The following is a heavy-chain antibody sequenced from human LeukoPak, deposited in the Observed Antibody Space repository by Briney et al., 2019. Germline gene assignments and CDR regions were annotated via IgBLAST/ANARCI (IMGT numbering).Heavy chain of an antibody. J-gene: IGHJ4*02. CDR2: IYHSGST. CDR1: GGSISSSNW. V-gene: IGHV4-4*02. D-gene: IGHD3-3*01. CDR3: ARGAITIFGVVIMDY. Sequence: SGTLSLTCAVSGGSISSSNWWSWVRQPPGKGLEWIGEIYHSGSTNYNPSLKSRVTISVDKSKNQFSLKLSSVTAADTAVYYCARGAITIFGVVIMDYWGRGTLVTVSS.